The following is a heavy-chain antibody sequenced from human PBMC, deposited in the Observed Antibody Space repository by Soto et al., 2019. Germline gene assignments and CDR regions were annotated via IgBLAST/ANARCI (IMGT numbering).Heavy chain of an antibody. D-gene: IGHD3-16*02. CDR2: IKQDGSEK. CDR1: GFTFSSYW. J-gene: IGHJ4*02. CDR3: ARVLRDYVWGSYRYRLGY. Sequence: AGGSLRLSCAAPGFTFSSYWMSWVRQAPGKGLEWVANIKQDGSEKYYVDSVKGRFTISRDNAKNSLYLQMNSLRAEDTAVYYCARVLRDYVWGSYRYRLGYWGQGTLVTVSS. V-gene: IGHV3-7*01.